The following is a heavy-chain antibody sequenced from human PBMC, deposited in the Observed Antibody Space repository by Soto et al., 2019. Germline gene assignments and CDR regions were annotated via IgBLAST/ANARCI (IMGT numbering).Heavy chain of an antibody. D-gene: IGHD2-2*02. CDR3: ARDLVVPAAILYLYYGMDV. Sequence: SLRLSCAASGFTFSSYGMHWVRQTPGKGLEWVAVIWYDGSNKYYADSVKGRFTISRDNSKNTLYLQMNSLRAEDTAVYYCARDLVVPAAILYLYYGMDVWGQGTMVTVSS. V-gene: IGHV3-33*01. CDR2: IWYDGSNK. CDR1: GFTFSSYG. J-gene: IGHJ6*02.